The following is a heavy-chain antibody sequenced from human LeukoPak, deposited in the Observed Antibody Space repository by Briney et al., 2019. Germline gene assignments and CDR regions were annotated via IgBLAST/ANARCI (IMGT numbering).Heavy chain of an antibody. J-gene: IGHJ4*02. Sequence: ASVKVSCKTSGYTFTGFCVHWVRQAPGQGLEWMGWINPDSGDTNYAPKFQGRVTMTRDTSINTAYLELTRLRSDDTAVYYCARSPHILTGENFDYWGQGTLVTVSS. CDR2: INPDSGDT. CDR3: ARSPHILTGENFDY. D-gene: IGHD3-9*01. CDR1: GYTFTGFC. V-gene: IGHV1-2*02.